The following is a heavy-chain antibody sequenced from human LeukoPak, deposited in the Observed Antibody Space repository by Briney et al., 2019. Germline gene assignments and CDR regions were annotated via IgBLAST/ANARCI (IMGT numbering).Heavy chain of an antibody. V-gene: IGHV3-53*01. J-gene: IGHJ4*02. CDR2: IYSGGST. Sequence: PGGSLRLSCAASGFTVSSNYMSWVRQAPGEGLEWVSVIYSGGSTYYAGSAKGRFTISRDNSKNTLYLQMNSLRAEDTAVYYCAREDILTGFDYWGQGTLVTVSS. CDR3: AREDILTGFDY. CDR1: GFTVSSNY. D-gene: IGHD3-9*01.